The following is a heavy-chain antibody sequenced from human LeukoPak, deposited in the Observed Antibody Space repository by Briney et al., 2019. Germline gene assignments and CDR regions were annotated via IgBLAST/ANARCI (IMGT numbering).Heavy chain of an antibody. CDR1: GFNFNDFY. CDR3: ASNSLVRGKGTDY. V-gene: IGHV3-11*04. J-gene: IGHJ4*02. CDR2: ISSSSDTM. D-gene: IGHD3-10*01. Sequence: GSLRLSCAASGFNFNDFYMSWIRQAPGKGLEWISYISSSSDTMLYADSVKGRFTISRDNAKNSLYLQMNSLRAEDTAVYYCASNSLVRGKGTDYWGQGTLVTVSS.